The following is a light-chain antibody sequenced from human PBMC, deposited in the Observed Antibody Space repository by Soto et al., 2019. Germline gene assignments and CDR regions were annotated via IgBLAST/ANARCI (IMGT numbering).Light chain of an antibody. V-gene: IGKV1-33*01. Sequence: IQMTQFSSSLSASVGHRVTIICQASQNINNYLNWHQRKPGRAPQLLIYDASNLEAGVPSSFRGSGSGTDFTSTLSRLQPEDIATYDCQQYENLPTFGQGTRLEI. CDR2: DAS. J-gene: IGKJ5*01. CDR3: QQYENLPT. CDR1: QNINNY.